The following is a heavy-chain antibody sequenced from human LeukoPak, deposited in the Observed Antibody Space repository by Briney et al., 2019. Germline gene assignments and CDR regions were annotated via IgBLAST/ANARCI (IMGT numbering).Heavy chain of an antibody. D-gene: IGHD6-19*01. CDR3: ARVLIAVAPDDYYYGMDV. V-gene: IGHV3-21*01. Sequence: PGGSLRLSCAASGFTFSSYSMNWVRQALGKELEWVSSISSSSSYIYYADSVKGRVTISRDNAKNSLYLQMISLRAEDTAVYYCARVLIAVAPDDYYYGMDVWGRGTTVTVSS. CDR2: ISSSSSYI. CDR1: GFTFSSYS. J-gene: IGHJ6*02.